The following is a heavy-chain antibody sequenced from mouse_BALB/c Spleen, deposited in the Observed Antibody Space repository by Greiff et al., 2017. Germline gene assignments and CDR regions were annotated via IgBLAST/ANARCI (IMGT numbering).Heavy chain of an antibody. V-gene: IGHV5-17*02. CDR3: ARGYYGSSPHYYAMDY. J-gene: IGHJ4*01. CDR2: ISSGSSTI. D-gene: IGHD1-1*01. Sequence: EVMLVESGGGLVQPGGSRKLSCAASGFTFSSFGMHWVRQAPEKGLEWVAYISSGSSTIYYADTVKGRFTISRDNPKNTLFLQMTSLRSEDTAMYYCARGYYGSSPHYYAMDYWGQGTSVTVSS. CDR1: GFTFSSFG.